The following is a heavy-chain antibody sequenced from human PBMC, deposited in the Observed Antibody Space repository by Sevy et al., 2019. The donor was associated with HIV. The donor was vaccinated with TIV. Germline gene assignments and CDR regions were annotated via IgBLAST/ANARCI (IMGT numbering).Heavy chain of an antibody. V-gene: IGHV3-7*01. CDR1: RFTFSSYW. CDR3: ARVSSIYYDRGYFYGMDV. Sequence: GGSLRLSCAASRFTFSSYWMSWVRQAPGKGLEWVANINQDGSEKYHLDSVKGRFTISRDNAKNSLYLQMNSLRAEDSSVYFCARVSSIYYDRGYFYGMDVWGQGTTVTVSS. J-gene: IGHJ6*02. CDR2: INQDGSEK. D-gene: IGHD3-22*01.